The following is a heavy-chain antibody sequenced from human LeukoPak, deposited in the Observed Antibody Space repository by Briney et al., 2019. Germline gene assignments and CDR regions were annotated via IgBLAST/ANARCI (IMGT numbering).Heavy chain of an antibody. Sequence: GESLKISCQVSGYIFTHYWIGWVRQMPGKGLEWMGIIYPGDSDTRYSPSFQGQVTISADKSISTAYLQWSSLKASDTAMYYCASGGYSGYGHFDYWGQGTLVTVSS. D-gene: IGHD5-12*01. CDR1: GYIFTHYW. CDR2: IYPGDSDT. V-gene: IGHV5-51*01. CDR3: ASGGYSGYGHFDY. J-gene: IGHJ4*02.